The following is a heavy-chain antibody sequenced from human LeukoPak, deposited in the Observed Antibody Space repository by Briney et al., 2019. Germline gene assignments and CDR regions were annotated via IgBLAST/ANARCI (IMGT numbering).Heavy chain of an antibody. Sequence: PGGSLRLSCAASGFTVSSNYMSWVRQPPGKGLEWIGSIYYSGSTYYNPSLRSRVTISVDTSKNQFSLKLSSVTAADTAVYYCARLTNYDILTGYYNVIMDFDYWGQGTLVTVSS. D-gene: IGHD3-9*01. V-gene: IGHV4-39*01. CDR3: ARLTNYDILTGYYNVIMDFDY. CDR1: GFTVSSNY. CDR2: IYYSGST. J-gene: IGHJ4*02.